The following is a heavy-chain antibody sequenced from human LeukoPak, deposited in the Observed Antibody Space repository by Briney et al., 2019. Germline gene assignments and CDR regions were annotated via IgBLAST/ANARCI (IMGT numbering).Heavy chain of an antibody. CDR3: ARDRVIYGDYGDAFDI. J-gene: IGHJ3*02. CDR1: GFTFSSYW. V-gene: IGHV3-66*01. Sequence: PGGSLRLSCAASGFTFSSYWMSWVRQAPGKGLEWVSVIYSGGSTYYADSVKGRFTISRDNAKNSLYLQMNILTAEDTAVYYCARDRVIYGDYGDAFDIWGQGTMVTVSS. D-gene: IGHD4-17*01. CDR2: IYSGGST.